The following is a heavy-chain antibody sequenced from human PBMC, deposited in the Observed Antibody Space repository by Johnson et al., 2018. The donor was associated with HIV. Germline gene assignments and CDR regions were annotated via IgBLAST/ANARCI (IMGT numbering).Heavy chain of an antibody. CDR1: GFIFSSYW. CDR2: ISYDGSNK. D-gene: IGHD3-10*01. CDR3: AKGGLRFNMVRGGSDAFDI. J-gene: IGHJ3*02. V-gene: IGHV3-30*18. Sequence: VQLVESGGGLVQPGGSLRLSCGASGFIFSSYWMNWVRQAPGEGLEWVGVISYDGSNKYYGDSVKGRFTITRDNSKNTLYLRMNSLRAEDTAVYYCAKGGLRFNMVRGGSDAFDIWGQGTMVTVSS.